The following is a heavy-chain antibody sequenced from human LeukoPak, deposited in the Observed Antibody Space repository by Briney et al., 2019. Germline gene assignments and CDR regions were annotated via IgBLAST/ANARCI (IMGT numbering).Heavy chain of an antibody. D-gene: IGHD3-22*01. CDR1: GGSISSGGYY. CDR2: IYYSGST. V-gene: IGHV4-31*03. Sequence: SQTLSLTCTVSGGSISSGGYYWSWIRQHPGKGLEWIGYIYYSGSTYYNPSLKSRVIISVDTSKNQFSLKLSSVTAADTAVYYCASTDYDSSGLTHDYWGQGTLVTVSS. CDR3: ASTDYDSSGLTHDY. J-gene: IGHJ4*02.